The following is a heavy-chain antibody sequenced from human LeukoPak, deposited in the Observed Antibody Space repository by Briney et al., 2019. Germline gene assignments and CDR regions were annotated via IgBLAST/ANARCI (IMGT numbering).Heavy chain of an antibody. CDR1: AFTFSGYA. CDR3: AKGISSSHFHAVDY. Sequence: GGSLRLSCAASAFTFSGYAMTWVRQAPGKGLEWVSAISGGGDRTYYADSVKGRFTISRDNSKNTLYLQMKSLRAEDTAIYYCAKGISSSHFHAVDYWGQGAQVTVSS. CDR2: ISGGGDRT. D-gene: IGHD2-2*01. J-gene: IGHJ4*02. V-gene: IGHV3-23*01.